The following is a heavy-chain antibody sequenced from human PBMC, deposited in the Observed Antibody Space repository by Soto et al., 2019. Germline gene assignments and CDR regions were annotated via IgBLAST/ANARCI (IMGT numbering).Heavy chain of an antibody. CDR3: ARGPYGSYYFDY. CDR2: ISSSSSYT. CDR1: GFTFSDYY. J-gene: IGHJ4*02. Sequence: PGGSLRLSCAASGFTFSDYYMSWIRQAPGKGLECVSYISSSSSYTNYADSVKGRFTISRDNAKSSLYLQMNSLRAEDTAVYYCARGPYGSYYFDYWGKGTLVTVSS. D-gene: IGHD3-10*01. V-gene: IGHV3-11*03.